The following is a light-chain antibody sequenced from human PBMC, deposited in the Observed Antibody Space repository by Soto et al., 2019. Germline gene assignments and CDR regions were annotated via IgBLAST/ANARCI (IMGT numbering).Light chain of an antibody. CDR3: LQAKAFPLT. Sequence: DIQMTQSQSSVSASIGDRVTITCRASQDINRLLAWYQQKPGKAPKLLIYSASNLQSGVPSRFSGSASGTDFTLTISSLQPEDFATYYCLQAKAFPLTLGQGTNVEIK. CDR2: SAS. J-gene: IGKJ1*01. CDR1: QDINRL. V-gene: IGKV1-12*01.